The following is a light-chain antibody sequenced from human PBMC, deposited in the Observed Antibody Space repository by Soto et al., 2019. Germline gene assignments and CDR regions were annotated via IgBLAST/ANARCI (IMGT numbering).Light chain of an antibody. J-gene: IGKJ4*01. V-gene: IGKV3-11*01. CDR1: QSVSTY. Sequence: EIVLTQSPATLSLSPGERATLSCRASQSVSTYLAWYQQKPGQAPRLLIFDASNRATGIPARFSGSGSGTDFTLTISSVEPEGFAVYYCQHRSNWLALTFGGGTKVEIK. CDR2: DAS. CDR3: QHRSNWLALT.